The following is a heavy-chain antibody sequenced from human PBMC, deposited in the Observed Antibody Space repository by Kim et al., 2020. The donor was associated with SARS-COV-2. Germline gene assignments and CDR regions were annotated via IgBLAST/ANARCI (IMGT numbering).Heavy chain of an antibody. CDR3: VRGGSARLMYNWFDR. CDR2: ITPSSSTK. D-gene: IGHD6-19*01. V-gene: IGHV3-48*02. CDR1: GFTFGSYN. Sequence: GGSLRLSCVASGFTFGSYNMNWVRQVPGKGLEWLAYITPSSSTKFYASSVGGRFTISRDNAENSLFLQMDSLRDEDPATYFCVRGGSARLMYNWFDRWA. J-gene: IGHJ5*02.